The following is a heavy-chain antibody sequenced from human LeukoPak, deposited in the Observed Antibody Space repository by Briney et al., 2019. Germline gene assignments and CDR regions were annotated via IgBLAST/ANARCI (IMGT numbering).Heavy chain of an antibody. CDR3: SGHMTSADY. CDR1: GFTFSSYE. Sequence: GGSLRLSCAAYGFTFSSYEMKWVRQAPGKGLEWVARIKSKVHGGTTDYAAPVNGRFTISRDDSQKKLYLQMNSLKTEDTGVYYCSGHMTSADYWGQGTLVTVSS. V-gene: IGHV3-15*01. J-gene: IGHJ4*02. CDR2: IKSKVHGGTT. D-gene: IGHD4-11*01.